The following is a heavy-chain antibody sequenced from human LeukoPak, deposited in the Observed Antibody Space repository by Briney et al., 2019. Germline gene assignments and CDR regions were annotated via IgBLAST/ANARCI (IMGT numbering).Heavy chain of an antibody. CDR3: ARVRDDSSGYYLYYFDY. V-gene: IGHV1-18*01. CDR1: GYTFTSYG. Sequence: ASVKVSCTASGYTFTSYGISWVRQAPGQGLEWMGWISTYNGNTNFAQKLQGRVTMTTDTSTTTAYMELRGLRSDDTAVYYCARVRDDSSGYYLYYFDYWGQGTLVTVSS. D-gene: IGHD3-22*01. CDR2: ISTYNGNT. J-gene: IGHJ4*02.